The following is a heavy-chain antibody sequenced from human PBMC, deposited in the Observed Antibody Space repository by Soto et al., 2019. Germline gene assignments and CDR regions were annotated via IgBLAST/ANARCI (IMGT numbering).Heavy chain of an antibody. V-gene: IGHV4-39*01. Sequence: SETLSLTCTVSGGSISSSSYYWGWIRQPPGKGLEWIGSIYYSGSTYYNPSLKSRVTISVDTSKNQFSLKLSSVTAADTAVYYFAMELRGWYYFDYWGQGTLVTVSS. CDR3: AMELRGWYYFDY. CDR2: IYYSGST. D-gene: IGHD6-19*01. J-gene: IGHJ4*02. CDR1: GGSISSSSYY.